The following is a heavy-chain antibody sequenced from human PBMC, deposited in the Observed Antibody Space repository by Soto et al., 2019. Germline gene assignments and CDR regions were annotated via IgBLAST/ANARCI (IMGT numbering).Heavy chain of an antibody. D-gene: IGHD3-3*01. V-gene: IGHV3-48*02. J-gene: IGHJ4*02. CDR3: ARDSPRITQVDYDFWSGLWPARDY. CDR1: GFTFSSYS. Sequence: GGSLRLSCAASGFTFSSYSMNWVRQAPGKGLEWVSYISSSSSTIYYADSVKGRLTISRDNAKNSLYLQMNSLRDEDTAVYYCARDSPRITQVDYDFWSGLWPARDYWGQGTLVTVSS. CDR2: ISSSSSTI.